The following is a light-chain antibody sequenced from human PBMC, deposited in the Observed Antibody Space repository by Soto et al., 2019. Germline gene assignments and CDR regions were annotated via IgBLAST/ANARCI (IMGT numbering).Light chain of an antibody. CDR1: QSVLYSSNNKNY. CDR2: WAS. CDR3: QQYYSTPVT. V-gene: IGKV4-1*01. J-gene: IGKJ1*01. Sequence: DIVMTQSPDSLAVSLGERATINCKSSQSVLYSSNNKNYLAWYQQKPGQPPKLLIYWASTRESGVPDRFSGSGSGTDFTLTISSLQAEDVVVYYCQQYYSTPVTFGQGTKVDIK.